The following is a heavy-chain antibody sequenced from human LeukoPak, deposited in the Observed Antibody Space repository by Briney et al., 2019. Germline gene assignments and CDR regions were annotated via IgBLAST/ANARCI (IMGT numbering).Heavy chain of an antibody. CDR3: ARRAGAYSHPYDY. D-gene: IGHD4/OR15-4a*01. J-gene: IGHJ4*02. Sequence: GGSLRLSCAASGFTFSSYALSWVRQAPGKGLEWISAISGSGGTTHYSDSVKGRFTISRDNSKNTLYLQMNSLRAEDTAVYYCARRAGAYSHPYDYWGQGTLVTVSS. CDR2: ISGSGGTT. V-gene: IGHV3-23*01. CDR1: GFTFSSYA.